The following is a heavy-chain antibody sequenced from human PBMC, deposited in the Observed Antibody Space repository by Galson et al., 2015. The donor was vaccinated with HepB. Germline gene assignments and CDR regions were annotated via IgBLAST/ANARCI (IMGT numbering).Heavy chain of an antibody. Sequence: SLRLSCAASGFTFGSYWMSWVRQAPGKGLEWVANIKEDGSVKAYVGSVRGRFTISRDNAKNSLYLQMNSLRAEDTAVYYCAIALTGRRSFGGVTVTDYWGQGTLVTVSS. CDR3: AIALTGRRSFGGVTVTDY. J-gene: IGHJ4*02. V-gene: IGHV3-7*01. D-gene: IGHD3-16*01. CDR2: IKEDGSVK. CDR1: GFTFGSYW.